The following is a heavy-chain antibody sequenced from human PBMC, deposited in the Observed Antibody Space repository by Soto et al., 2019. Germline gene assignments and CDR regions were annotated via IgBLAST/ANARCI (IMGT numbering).Heavy chain of an antibody. D-gene: IGHD5-12*01. CDR3: ARENVWSLALRFDYYDGMDV. CDR2: INSDGGST. J-gene: IGHJ6*02. CDR1: GFTFSSYW. Sequence: PGGSLRLSCAASGFTFSSYWMHWVRQAPGKGLVWVSRINSDGGSTSYADSVKGRFTISRDNAKNTLYLQMNSLRAEDTAVYYCARENVWSLALRFDYYDGMDVWGQGTTVTVS. V-gene: IGHV3-74*01.